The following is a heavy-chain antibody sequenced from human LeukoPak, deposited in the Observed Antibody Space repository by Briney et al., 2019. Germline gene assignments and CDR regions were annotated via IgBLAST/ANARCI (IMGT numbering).Heavy chain of an antibody. V-gene: IGHV3-15*01. J-gene: IGHJ4*02. D-gene: IGHD3-16*02. CDR2: IKSKTDGGTT. CDR3: STDGVGRLAELSFLDY. CDR1: EFTFSNAW. Sequence: GSLRLSCAATEFTFSNAWMSWVRQAPGKGLEWVGRIKSKTDGGTTDYAAPVKGGFTISRDDSKNTLYLRMNSLKTEDTAVYYCSTDGVGRLAELSFLDYWGQGTLVTVSS.